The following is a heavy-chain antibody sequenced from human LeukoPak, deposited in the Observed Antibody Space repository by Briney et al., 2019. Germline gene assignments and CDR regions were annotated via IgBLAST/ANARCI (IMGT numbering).Heavy chain of an antibody. V-gene: IGHV3-74*01. CDR2: INSDGSST. CDR3: ARDYGDYRLDY. J-gene: IGHJ4*02. CDR1: GFTFSSYG. Sequence: PGGSLRLSCAASGFTFSSYGMHWVRQAPGKGLVWVSRINSDGSSTSYADSVKGRFTISRDNAKNTLYLQMNSLRAEDTAVYYCARDYGDYRLDYWGQGTLVTVSS. D-gene: IGHD4-17*01.